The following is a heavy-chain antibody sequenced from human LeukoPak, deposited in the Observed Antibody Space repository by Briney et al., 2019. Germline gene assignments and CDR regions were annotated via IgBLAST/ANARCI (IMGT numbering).Heavy chain of an antibody. D-gene: IGHD2-15*01. V-gene: IGHV4-39*01. Sequence: PETLSLTCTVSGDSINSTNYYWGWIRQPPGKGLEWIANIYYSGSTYYNPSLRSLDTISVDTSKRQISLKMTSVTAADTAIYYCARHNGWAFDIWGQGTVVTVSS. CDR1: GDSINSTNYY. J-gene: IGHJ3*02. CDR2: IYYSGST. CDR3: ARHNGWAFDI.